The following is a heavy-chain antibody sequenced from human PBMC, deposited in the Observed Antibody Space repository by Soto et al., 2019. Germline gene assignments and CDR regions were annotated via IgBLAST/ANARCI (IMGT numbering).Heavy chain of an antibody. CDR1: GGIFSTYA. CDR3: ARDRDDYGSGNYYNRIDF. V-gene: IGHV1-69*01. Sequence: QVQLVQSGAEVKKPGSSVKVSCKASGGIFSTYAISWLRQAPGQGLEWMGGIIPIFGTPNYAQKFQGRVTFIPDESTCTGYKELGRLRSEDTAVYYCARDRDDYGSGNYYNRIDFWGQGTLVTVSS. D-gene: IGHD3-10*01. CDR2: IIPIFGTP. J-gene: IGHJ4*02.